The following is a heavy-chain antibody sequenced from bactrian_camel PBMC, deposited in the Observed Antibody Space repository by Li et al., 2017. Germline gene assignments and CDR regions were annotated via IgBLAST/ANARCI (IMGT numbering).Heavy chain of an antibody. J-gene: IGHJ4*01. Sequence: VQLVESGGGSVMTGETLRLSCTPSTFPFATDMGWYRQAPGNECGMVSDITIDGTTRHAESVKGRLTTSRDNAKNTLYLEMNTLKPEDTAVYRCVRVLNSNAIYGSDWGQGTQVTVS. CDR1: TFPFATD. D-gene: IGHD6*01. CDR2: ITIDGTT. V-gene: IGHV3S53*01. CDR3: VRVLNSNAIYGSD.